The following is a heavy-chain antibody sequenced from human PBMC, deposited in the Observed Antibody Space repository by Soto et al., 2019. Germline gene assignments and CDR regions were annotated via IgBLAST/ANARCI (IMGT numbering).Heavy chain of an antibody. CDR1: GFTFSSSD. V-gene: IGHV3-23*01. D-gene: IGHD1-26*01. CDR3: ARRGSGSYYDY. CDR2: ISGSGDST. Sequence: EVQLLESGGGLVQPGGSLRLSCAASGFTFSSSDMRWVRQAPVKGLEWVSAISGSGDSTYYADSVKGRFTISRDNSKNTLYLQMNSLRAEDTAVYYCARRGSGSYYDYWGQGTLVTVSS. J-gene: IGHJ4*02.